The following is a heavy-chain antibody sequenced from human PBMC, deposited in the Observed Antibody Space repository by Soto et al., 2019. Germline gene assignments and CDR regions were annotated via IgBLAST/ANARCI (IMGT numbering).Heavy chain of an antibody. D-gene: IGHD1-26*01. CDR1: GGTFSSYV. Sequence: QVQLVQSGAEVKKPGSSVKVSCKASGGTFSSYVISWVRQAPGQGLEWMGGIIPIFGTANYAQKFQGRVTITADESTSTAYMELSSLRSEDTAVYYCARLGVVLVGATTGDAFDIWGQGTMVTVSS. J-gene: IGHJ3*02. CDR2: IIPIFGTA. CDR3: ARLGVVLVGATTGDAFDI. V-gene: IGHV1-69*01.